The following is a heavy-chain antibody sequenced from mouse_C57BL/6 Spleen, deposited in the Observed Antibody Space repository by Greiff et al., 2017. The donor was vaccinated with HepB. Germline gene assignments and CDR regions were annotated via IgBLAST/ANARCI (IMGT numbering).Heavy chain of an antibody. Sequence: QVQLQQPGAELVKPGASVKLSCKASGYTFTSYWMHWVKQRPGQGLEWIGMIHPNSGSTNYNEKFKSKATLTVDKSSSTAYMQLSSLTSEDSAVYYCARNLLYYYGKGYYAMDYWGQGTSVTVSS. V-gene: IGHV1-64*01. CDR3: ARNLLYYYGKGYYAMDY. J-gene: IGHJ4*01. CDR1: GYTFTSYW. D-gene: IGHD1-1*01. CDR2: IHPNSGST.